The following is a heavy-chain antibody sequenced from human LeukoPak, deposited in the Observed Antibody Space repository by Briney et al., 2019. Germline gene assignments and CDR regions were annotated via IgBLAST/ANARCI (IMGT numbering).Heavy chain of an antibody. CDR1: GYTFTGHY. Sequence: ASVKVSCTASGYTFTGHYIHWVRQAPGQGLEWMGWINPKNAATNYAQKFQGRVTMTRDTSTGTVYMEVNALRSDDTAVYYCARTLYIASAPGGFDYWGQGTLVTVSS. J-gene: IGHJ4*02. CDR2: INPKNAAT. V-gene: IGHV1-2*02. CDR3: ARTLYIASAPGGFDY. D-gene: IGHD3-16*01.